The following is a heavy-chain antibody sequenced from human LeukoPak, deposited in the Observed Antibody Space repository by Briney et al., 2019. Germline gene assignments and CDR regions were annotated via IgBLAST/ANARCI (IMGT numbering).Heavy chain of an antibody. Sequence: GGSLRLSCAASGFTFSSYAMHWVRQAPGKGLEWVAVISYDGSNKYYADSVKGRFTISRDNSKNTLYLQMNSLRAEDTAVYYCASLLPYGSRSWYGMDVWGQGTTVTVSS. J-gene: IGHJ6*02. CDR2: ISYDGSNK. V-gene: IGHV3-30-3*01. CDR3: ASLLPYGSRSWYGMDV. CDR1: GFTFSSYA. D-gene: IGHD3-10*01.